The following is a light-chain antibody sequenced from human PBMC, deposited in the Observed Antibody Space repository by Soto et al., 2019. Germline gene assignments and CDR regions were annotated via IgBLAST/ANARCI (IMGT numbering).Light chain of an antibody. Sequence: DIQMTQSASTLSASVGDTVTITCRASHSISSWLAWYQQKPGKAPKLLIYKAYTLKSGVPSRFSGSGSGTEFTLTISRLQPDDFATYYCQHYNSYSEAFGQGTKV. CDR3: QHYNSYSEA. CDR2: KAY. J-gene: IGKJ1*01. CDR1: HSISSW. V-gene: IGKV1-5*03.